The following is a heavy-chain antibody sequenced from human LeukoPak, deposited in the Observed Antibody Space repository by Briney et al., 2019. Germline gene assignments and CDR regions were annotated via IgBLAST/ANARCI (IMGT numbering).Heavy chain of an antibody. CDR2: ISAYNGNT. Sequence: ASVKVSCKASGYTFTSYGISWVRQAPGQGLELMGWISAYNGNTNYAQKLQGRVTMTTDTSASTAYMELRSLRSDDTAVYYCARAPGYSRGWPPDYWGQGTLVTVSS. V-gene: IGHV1-18*01. J-gene: IGHJ4*02. CDR1: GYTFTSYG. CDR3: ARAPGYSRGWPPDY. D-gene: IGHD6-19*01.